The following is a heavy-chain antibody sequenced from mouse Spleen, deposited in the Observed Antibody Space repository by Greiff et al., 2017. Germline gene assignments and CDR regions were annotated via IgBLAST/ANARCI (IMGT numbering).Heavy chain of an antibody. D-gene: IGHD1-1*01. J-gene: IGHJ2*01. CDR1: GYTFTSYW. Sequence: VQLQQSGTVLARPGASVKMSCKTSGYTFTSYWMHWVKQRPGQGLEWIGAIYPGNSDTSYNQKFKGKAKLTAVTSASTAYMELSSLTNEDSAVYYCTRSGGSSYCYFDYWGQGTTLTVSS. V-gene: IGHV1-5*01. CDR2: IYPGNSDT. CDR3: TRSGGSSYCYFDY.